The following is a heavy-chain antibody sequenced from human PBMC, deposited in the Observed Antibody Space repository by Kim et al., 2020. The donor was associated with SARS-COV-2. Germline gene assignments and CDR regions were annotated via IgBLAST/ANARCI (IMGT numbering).Heavy chain of an antibody. J-gene: IGHJ6*03. D-gene: IGHD6-13*01. CDR2: IYSGGST. CDR3: ARAILGAAADDYMDV. Sequence: GGSLRLSCAASGFTVSSNYMSWVCQAPGKGLEWVSVIYSGGSTYYADSVKGRFTISRHNSKNTLYLQMNSLRAEDTAVYYCARAILGAAADDYMDVWGKGTTVTVSS. V-gene: IGHV3-53*04. CDR1: GFTVSSNY.